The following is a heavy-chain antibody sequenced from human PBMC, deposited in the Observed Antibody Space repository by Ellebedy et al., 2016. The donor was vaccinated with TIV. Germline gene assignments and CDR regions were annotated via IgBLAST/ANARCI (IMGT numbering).Heavy chain of an antibody. D-gene: IGHD3-22*01. CDR2: ISSSSSTI. J-gene: IGHJ6*02. V-gene: IGHV3-48*02. Sequence: PGGSLRLSCAASGFTFSSYSMNWVRQAPGKGLEWVSYISSSSSTIYYADSVKGRFTISRDNAKNSLYLQMNSLRDEDTAVYYCARGAGYDSSGYYYVPAYYYGMDVWGQGTTVTVSS. CDR3: ARGAGYDSSGYYYVPAYYYGMDV. CDR1: GFTFSSYS.